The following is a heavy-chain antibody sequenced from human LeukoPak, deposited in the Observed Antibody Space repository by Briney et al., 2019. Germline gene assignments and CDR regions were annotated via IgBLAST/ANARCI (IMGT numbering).Heavy chain of an antibody. J-gene: IGHJ4*02. CDR2: ISNSGGST. D-gene: IGHD1-26*01. V-gene: IGHV3-23*01. Sequence: GGSLRLSCAASGFTFSSYAMSWVRQAPGKGLEWVSFISNSGGSTYYADSVRGRFTISRDNSKNTLYLQMNNLRVEDTAIYFCAKDHLGGSYYNFDYWGQGTLVTVSS. CDR1: GFTFSSYA. CDR3: AKDHLGGSYYNFDY.